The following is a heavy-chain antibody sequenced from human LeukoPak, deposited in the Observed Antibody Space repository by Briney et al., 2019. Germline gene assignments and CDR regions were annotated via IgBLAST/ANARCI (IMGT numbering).Heavy chain of an antibody. J-gene: IGHJ6*03. V-gene: IGHV5-51*01. D-gene: IGHD3-22*01. CDR3: ARSVYYDSSFGYYYYMDV. CDR1: GYRFTSYW. Sequence: GESLKISCKGSGYRFTSYWIGWVRQMPGKGLEWMGIIYPGDSDTRYSPSFQGQVTISADKSISTAYLQWSSLKASDTAMYYCARSVYYDSSFGYYYYMDVWGKGTTVTVSS. CDR2: IYPGDSDT.